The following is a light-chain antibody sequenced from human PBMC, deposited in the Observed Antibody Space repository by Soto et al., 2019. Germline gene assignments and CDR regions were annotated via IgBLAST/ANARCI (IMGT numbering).Light chain of an antibody. CDR1: QSISSY. CDR2: TAS. CDR3: QHRGT. Sequence: DMQMTQSPSSLSASVGDRVTITCRESQSISSYLNWYQQKPGKAPNLLIYTASTLQSGVPSRFSGSGFGTDFTLTISNLQPEDFATYYCQHRGTFGPGTKVDIK. J-gene: IGKJ3*01. V-gene: IGKV1-39*01.